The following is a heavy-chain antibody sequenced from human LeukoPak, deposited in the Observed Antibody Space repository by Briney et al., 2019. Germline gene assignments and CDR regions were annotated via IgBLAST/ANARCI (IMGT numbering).Heavy chain of an antibody. V-gene: IGHV3-48*02. Sequence: GGSLRRSCAASGFTFSSYSMNWVRQAPGKGLEWVSYISSSSSTIYYADSVKGRFTISRDNAKNSLYLQMNSLGDEDTAVYYCAKDSGYYYKSFDYWGQGTLVTVSS. D-gene: IGHD3-22*01. CDR2: ISSSSSTI. CDR3: AKDSGYYYKSFDY. J-gene: IGHJ4*02. CDR1: GFTFSSYS.